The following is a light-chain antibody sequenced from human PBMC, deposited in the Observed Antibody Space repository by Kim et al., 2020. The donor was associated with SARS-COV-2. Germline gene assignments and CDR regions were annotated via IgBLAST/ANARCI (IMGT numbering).Light chain of an antibody. J-gene: IGLJ3*02. Sequence: QTATPPCTGYGNNVGNECAPWLQQHQGHPPKLLSSSDDNRPSGISERLSASRSGNTASLTITGLQPEDEADYYCSAWDSSLSALVFGGGTQLTVL. CDR1: GNNVGNEC. CDR2: SDD. V-gene: IGLV10-54*01. CDR3: SAWDSSLSALV.